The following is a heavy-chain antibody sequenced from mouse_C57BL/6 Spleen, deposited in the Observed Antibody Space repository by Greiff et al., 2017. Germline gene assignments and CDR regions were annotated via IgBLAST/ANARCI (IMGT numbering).Heavy chain of an antibody. J-gene: IGHJ4*01. CDR3: AEGDTTVVPYAMDY. Sequence: EVQLQQSGPELVKPGASVKISCKASGYTFTDYYMNWVKQSHGKSLEWIGDINPNNGGTSYNQKFKGKATLTVDKSSSTAYMERRSLTSEDSAVYYCAEGDTTVVPYAMDYWGQGTSVTVSS. D-gene: IGHD1-1*01. CDR2: INPNNGGT. V-gene: IGHV1-26*01. CDR1: GYTFTDYY.